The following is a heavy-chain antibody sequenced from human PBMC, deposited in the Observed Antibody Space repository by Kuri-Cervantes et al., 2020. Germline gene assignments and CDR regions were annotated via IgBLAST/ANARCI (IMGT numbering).Heavy chain of an antibody. V-gene: IGHV3-9*01. J-gene: IGHJ4*02. CDR1: GFTFDDYA. CDR3: ASDKTTAFDY. CDR2: ISWNSGSI. Sequence: SLKISCAASGFTFDDYAMHWVRQAPGKGLEWVSGISWNSGSIGYADSVKGRFTISRDNAKNSLYLQMNSLRAEDTAVYYCASDKTTAFDYWGQGTLVTVSS. D-gene: IGHD4-17*01.